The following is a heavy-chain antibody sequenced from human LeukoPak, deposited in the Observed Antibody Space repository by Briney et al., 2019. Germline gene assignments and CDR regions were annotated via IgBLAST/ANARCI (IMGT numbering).Heavy chain of an antibody. CDR2: TNPNSGGT. CDR3: ARARARSAMVVPFDY. CDR1: GYTFTGYY. J-gene: IGHJ4*02. D-gene: IGHD5-18*01. V-gene: IGHV1-2*02. Sequence: ASVKVSCKASGYTFTGYYMHWVRQAPGQGLEWMGWTNPNSGGTNYAQEFQGRVTMTRDTSISTAYMELSRLRSDDTAVYYCARARARSAMVVPFDYWGQGTLVTVSS.